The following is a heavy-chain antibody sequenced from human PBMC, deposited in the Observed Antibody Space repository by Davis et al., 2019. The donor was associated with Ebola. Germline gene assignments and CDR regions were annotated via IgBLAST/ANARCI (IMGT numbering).Heavy chain of an antibody. Sequence: AASVKVSCKASGYTFTSYGISWVRQAPGQGLEWMGWISAYNGNTNYAQKLQGRVTMTTDTSTSTAYMELSSLRSEDTAVYYCARAVTTNNWYFDLWGRGTLVTVSS. J-gene: IGHJ2*01. CDR2: ISAYNGNT. CDR1: GYTFTSYG. D-gene: IGHD4-17*01. CDR3: ARAVTTNNWYFDL. V-gene: IGHV1-18*01.